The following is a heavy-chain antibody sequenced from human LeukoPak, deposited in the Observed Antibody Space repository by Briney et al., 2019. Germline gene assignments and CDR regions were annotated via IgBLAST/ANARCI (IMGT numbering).Heavy chain of an antibody. CDR3: ARHLSGVTGYTYGRGIDY. Sequence: PGGSLRLSCAASGFTFNSYWMSWVRQAPGKGLEWVANIKKDGSEKYYVDSVKGRFTISRDNAKTSLYLQMNSLRAEDTAVYYCARHLSGVTGYTYGRGIDYWGQGTLVTVSS. D-gene: IGHD5-18*01. J-gene: IGHJ4*02. CDR2: IKKDGSEK. CDR1: GFTFNSYW. V-gene: IGHV3-7*01.